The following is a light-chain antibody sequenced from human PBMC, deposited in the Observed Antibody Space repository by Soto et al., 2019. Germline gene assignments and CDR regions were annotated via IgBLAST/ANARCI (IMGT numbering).Light chain of an antibody. CDR1: QSVTSS. V-gene: IGKV3-11*01. CDR2: DVS. CDR3: QQRTTWPT. J-gene: IGKJ4*01. Sequence: EIVLTQSPATLSLSPGDTATLSCRASQSVTSSLAWFQQKPGQAPRLLIYDVSRRATAIPARFSGSGSGTDFTLTISRLEPEDFAFYYCQQRTTWPTFGGGTKVEIK.